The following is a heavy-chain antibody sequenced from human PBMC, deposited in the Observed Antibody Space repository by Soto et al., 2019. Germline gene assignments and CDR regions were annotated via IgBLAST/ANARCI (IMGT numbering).Heavy chain of an antibody. CDR3: AKEGYGDYYYFDY. CDR1: GFTFSSYG. V-gene: IGHV3-30*18. Sequence: VGSLRLSCAASGFTFSSYGMHWVRQAPGKGLEWVAVISYDGSNKYYADSVKGRFTISRDNSKNTLYLQMNSLRAEDTAVYYCAKEGYGDYYYFDYWGQGTLVTVSS. CDR2: ISYDGSNK. J-gene: IGHJ4*02. D-gene: IGHD4-17*01.